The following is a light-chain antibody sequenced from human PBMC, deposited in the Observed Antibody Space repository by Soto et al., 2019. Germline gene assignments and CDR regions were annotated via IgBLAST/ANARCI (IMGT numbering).Light chain of an antibody. CDR1: QTIDSW. Sequence: DIQMTQSPSTLSASVGDRVTITCRASQTIDSWLAWYQQRPGKHPNLLIYKASTLASGVPSRFSGSGSGTDFNLTITSLQTGDFATYYCQQSFTTTRTFGQGTKVDIK. CDR2: KAS. J-gene: IGKJ1*01. CDR3: QQSFTTTRT. V-gene: IGKV1-5*03.